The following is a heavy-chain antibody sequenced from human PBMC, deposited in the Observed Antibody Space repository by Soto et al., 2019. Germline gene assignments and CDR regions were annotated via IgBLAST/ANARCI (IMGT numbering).Heavy chain of an antibody. CDR1: GFTFSSYG. J-gene: IGHJ6*02. CDR2: IWYDGSNK. D-gene: IGHD3-22*01. Sequence: GGSLRLSCAASGFTFSSYGMHWVRQAPGKGLEWVAVIWYDGSNKYYADSVKGRFTISRDNSKNTLYLQMNSLRAEDTAVYYCARESYDSSRMDVWGQGTTVTSP. CDR3: ARESYDSSRMDV. V-gene: IGHV3-33*01.